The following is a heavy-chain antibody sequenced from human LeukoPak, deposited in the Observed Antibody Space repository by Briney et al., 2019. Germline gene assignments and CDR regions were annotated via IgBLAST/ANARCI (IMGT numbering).Heavy chain of an antibody. Sequence: PSETLSLTCTVSGGSVSSGSYYWSWIRQPPGKGLEWIGYIYYSGSTNYNPSLKSRVTISVDTSKNQFSLKLSSVTAADTAVYYCARGYYDSSGSSLYYYYYGMDVWGQGTLVTVSS. CDR2: IYYSGST. CDR1: GGSVSSGSYY. V-gene: IGHV4-61*01. D-gene: IGHD3-22*01. CDR3: ARGYYDSSGSSLYYYYYGMDV. J-gene: IGHJ6*02.